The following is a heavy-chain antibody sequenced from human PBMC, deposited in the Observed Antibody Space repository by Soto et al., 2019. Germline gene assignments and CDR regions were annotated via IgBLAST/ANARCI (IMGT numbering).Heavy chain of an antibody. D-gene: IGHD6-13*01. J-gene: IGHJ4*02. CDR3: AGQWWTSSSWYIDY. V-gene: IGHV4-39*01. Sequence: TLSLTCTVSGDSISSNNYYWGWIRQPPGEGLEWIGSIYYSGSTFYNPSLKSRVTISVDTSKKQFSLNLSSVTAADTAVYYCAGQWWTSSSWYIDYWGQGALVTVSS. CDR1: GDSISSNNYY. CDR2: IYYSGST.